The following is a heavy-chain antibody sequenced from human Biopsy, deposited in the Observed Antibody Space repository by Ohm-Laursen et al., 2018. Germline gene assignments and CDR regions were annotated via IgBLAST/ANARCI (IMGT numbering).Heavy chain of an antibody. CDR1: GDSISSYY. CDR3: ARDRGYYSDRTVPGYFDL. V-gene: IGHV4-59*01. Sequence: GTLSLTCTVSGDSISSYYWSWIRQPPGKGLQWIGYVYYTGSTDYSPSLQSRVTISVGTSKNHFSLRLRSVTPADTAIYYCARDRGYYSDRTVPGYFDLWGRGTLVTVSS. CDR2: VYYTGST. J-gene: IGHJ2*01. D-gene: IGHD3-22*01.